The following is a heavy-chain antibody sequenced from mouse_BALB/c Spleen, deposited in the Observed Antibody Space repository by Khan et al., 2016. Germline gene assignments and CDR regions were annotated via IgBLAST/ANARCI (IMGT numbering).Heavy chain of an antibody. V-gene: IGHV3-2*02. D-gene: IGHD1-1*01. Sequence: EVQLQESGPGLVKPSESLSLTCTVTGYSITSDYVWNWIRQLPGNKLEWMGNITYSGSTSYNPSLKSRITITRDTSKNPFFLQLNSVTTEDTATWYCAGGRGYGSSYDYCDGRGAGTTVTVSP. J-gene: IGHJ1*01. CDR2: ITYSGST. CDR3: AGGRGYGSSYDYCDG. CDR1: GYSITSDYV.